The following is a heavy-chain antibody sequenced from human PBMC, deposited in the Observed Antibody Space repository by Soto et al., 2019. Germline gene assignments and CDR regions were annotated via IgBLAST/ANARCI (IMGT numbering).Heavy chain of an antibody. D-gene: IGHD2-8*02. Sequence: GESLKISCKGSGYTFTDYWIGWVRQLPGKGLEWMGIIYPGDSDTRYSPSFPGQVTISADKSISTAYLKWSSLKASDTAMYYCARHTEPPGYAMDVWGQGTMVTVSS. CDR3: ARHTEPPGYAMDV. CDR2: IYPGDSDT. V-gene: IGHV5-51*01. J-gene: IGHJ6*02. CDR1: GYTFTDYW.